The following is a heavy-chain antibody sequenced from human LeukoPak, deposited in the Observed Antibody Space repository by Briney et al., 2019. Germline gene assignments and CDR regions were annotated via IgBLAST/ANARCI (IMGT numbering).Heavy chain of an antibody. CDR2: IYYSGST. V-gene: IGHV4-59*01. CDR3: ARDKLIVPGIAASDAFDI. CDR1: GGSISSYY. Sequence: SETLSLTCTVSGGSISSYYWSWIRQPPGKGLEWIGYIYYSGSTNYNPSLKSRVTISVDTSKNQFSLKLSSVTAADTAVYYCARDKLIVPGIAASDAFDIWGQGTMVTVSS. J-gene: IGHJ3*02. D-gene: IGHD6-13*01.